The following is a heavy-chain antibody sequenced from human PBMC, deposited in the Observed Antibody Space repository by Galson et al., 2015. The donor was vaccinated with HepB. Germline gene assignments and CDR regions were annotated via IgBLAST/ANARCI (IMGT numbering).Heavy chain of an antibody. CDR1: GFTFSSYA. CDR3: ARDSEGFSSWYGAFDY. Sequence: SLRLSCAASGFTFSSYAMHWVRQAPGKGLEWVAVISYDGSNKYYADSVKGRFTISRDNSKNTLYLQMNSLRAEDTAVYYCARDSEGFSSWYGAFDYWGQGTLVTVSS. J-gene: IGHJ4*02. CDR2: ISYDGSNK. D-gene: IGHD6-13*01. V-gene: IGHV3-30-3*01.